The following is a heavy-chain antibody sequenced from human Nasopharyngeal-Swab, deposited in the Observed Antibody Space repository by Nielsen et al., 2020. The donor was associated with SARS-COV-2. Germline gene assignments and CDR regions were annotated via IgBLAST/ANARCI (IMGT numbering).Heavy chain of an antibody. J-gene: IGHJ6*02. CDR1: GFAFDDYA. V-gene: IGHV3-43*02. CDR2: ISGDGGST. CDR3: AKDRSPRYYDILTGYHYYYCGMDV. D-gene: IGHD3-9*01. Sequence: GESLKISCAASGFAFDDYAMHWVRQAPGKGLEWVSLISGDGGSTYYADSVKGRFTISRDNSKNSLYLQMNSLRTEDTALYYCAKDRSPRYYDILTGYHYYYCGMDVWGQGTTVTVSS.